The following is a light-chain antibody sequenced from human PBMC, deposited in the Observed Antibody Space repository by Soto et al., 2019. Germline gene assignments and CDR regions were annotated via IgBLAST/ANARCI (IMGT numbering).Light chain of an antibody. J-gene: IGKJ5*01. CDR1: QSVSRSY. V-gene: IGKV3-20*01. CDR3: QQYGSSPSIT. Sequence: NLLTQSASTQCLSPWERAIRVCIAVQSVSRSYLAWYQQKPGQAPRLLIYGAPSRATGIPDRFSVSGSGTDFTLTISSLEPEDFAVYYCQQYGSSPSITFGQGTRLEIK. CDR2: GAP.